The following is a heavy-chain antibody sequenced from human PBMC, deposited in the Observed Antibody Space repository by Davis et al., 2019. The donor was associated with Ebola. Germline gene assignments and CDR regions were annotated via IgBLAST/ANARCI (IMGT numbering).Heavy chain of an antibody. CDR3: ASMVGVRTHFDY. CDR1: GYTFTSYG. Sequence: ASVKVSCKASGYTFTSYGISWVRQAPGQGLEWMGWISAYNGNTNYAQKLQGRVTMTTDTSTSTVYMELSSLRSEDTAVYYCASMVGVRTHFDYWGQGTLVTVSS. J-gene: IGHJ4*02. D-gene: IGHD1-26*01. CDR2: ISAYNGNT. V-gene: IGHV1-18*01.